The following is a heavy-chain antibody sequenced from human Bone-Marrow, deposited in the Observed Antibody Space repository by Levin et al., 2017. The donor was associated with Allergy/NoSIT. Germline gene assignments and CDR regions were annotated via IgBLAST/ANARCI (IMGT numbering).Heavy chain of an antibody. Sequence: KTGGSLRLSCAVSGFSFSRYSMNWVRQAPGKGLEWVASVSSSGDYTYYADSLKGRFTISRDNTKNSLFLQMNSLRVEDTAVYYCARDLSYSSSTPLEAGNLWGQGTLVTVSS. V-gene: IGHV3-21*01. J-gene: IGHJ5*02. CDR3: ARDLSYSSSTPLEAGNL. CDR1: GFSFSRYS. D-gene: IGHD6-19*01. CDR2: VSSSGDYT.